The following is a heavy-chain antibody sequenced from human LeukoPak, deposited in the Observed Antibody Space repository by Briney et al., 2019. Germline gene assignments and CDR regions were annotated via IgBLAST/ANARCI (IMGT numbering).Heavy chain of an antibody. CDR3: AQYSSGWYSVYDY. Sequence: GGSLRPSCAASGFTFSSYAMSWVRQAPGEGLEWVSGISGSGGSTYHAASVKGRLTISRDNSKNTLYLQMSSLRAEDTAIYYCAQYSSGWYSVYDYWGQGTLVTVSS. D-gene: IGHD6-19*01. V-gene: IGHV3-23*01. CDR1: GFTFSSYA. CDR2: ISGSGGST. J-gene: IGHJ4*02.